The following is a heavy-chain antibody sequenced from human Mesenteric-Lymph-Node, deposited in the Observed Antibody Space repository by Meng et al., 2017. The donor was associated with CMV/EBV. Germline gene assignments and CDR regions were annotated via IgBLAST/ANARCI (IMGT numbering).Heavy chain of an antibody. CDR2: IYSGGSST. CDR1: GFTFSSYW. CDR3: AKGVTSPLGY. Sequence: GGSLRLSCAASGFTFSSYWMHWVRQAPGKGLEWVSVIYSGGSSTYYADSVKGRFTISRDNSKNTLYLQMNSLRAEDTAVYYCAKGVTSPLGYWGQGTLVTVSS. D-gene: IGHD4-23*01. J-gene: IGHJ4*02. V-gene: IGHV3-23*03.